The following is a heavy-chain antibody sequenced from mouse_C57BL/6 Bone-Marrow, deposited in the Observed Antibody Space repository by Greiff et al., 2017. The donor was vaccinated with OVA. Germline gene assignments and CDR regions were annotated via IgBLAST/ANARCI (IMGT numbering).Heavy chain of an antibody. Sequence: QVQLQQPGAELVQPGASVKLSCKASGYTFTSYWMHWVKQRPGQGLEWIGMIHTNSGSTNYNEKFKSKATLTVDKSSSTAYMQLSSLTSEDSAVYYCARTTGAMDYWGQGTSVTVSS. CDR2: IHTNSGST. J-gene: IGHJ4*01. CDR1: GYTFTSYW. V-gene: IGHV1-64*01. CDR3: ARTTGAMDY.